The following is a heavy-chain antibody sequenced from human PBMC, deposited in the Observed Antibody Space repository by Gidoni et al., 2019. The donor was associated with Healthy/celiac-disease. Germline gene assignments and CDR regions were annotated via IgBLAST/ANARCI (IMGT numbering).Heavy chain of an antibody. J-gene: IGHJ4*02. Sequence: EVQLLESGGVLVQPGGSLRLHCPASGFNFSRYAMHWVRQAPGKGLVYVSASSSNGGRTYYANSLKGRFTISSDNSENTLCLQMGSLRAEYMAVYYCARDPYSRGWLDYWGQGTLVTVSS. CDR1: GFNFSRYA. D-gene: IGHD6-19*01. CDR3: ARDPYSRGWLDY. CDR2: SSSNGGRT. V-gene: IGHV3-64*01.